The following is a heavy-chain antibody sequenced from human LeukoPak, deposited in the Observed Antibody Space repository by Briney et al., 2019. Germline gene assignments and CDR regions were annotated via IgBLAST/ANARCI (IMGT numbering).Heavy chain of an antibody. V-gene: IGHV4-34*01. CDR2: INQSGNT. CDR1: GGSFNGYY. CDR3: ARNSAYSTSSGFNC. J-gene: IGHJ4*02. Sequence: SETLSLTCAVYGGSFNGYYWTWIRQPPGKGLEWIGEINQSGNTNYNPSLKSRVTMSIDTSKNQISLRLSSVTAADTAVYYCARNSAYSTSSGFNCWGQGTLVTVSS. D-gene: IGHD6-6*01.